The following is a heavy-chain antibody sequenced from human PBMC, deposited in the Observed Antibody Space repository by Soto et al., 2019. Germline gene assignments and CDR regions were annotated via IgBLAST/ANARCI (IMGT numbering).Heavy chain of an antibody. CDR2: IKSKTYGGTT. CDR1: GFTFSNAW. D-gene: IGHD2-2*01. Sequence: EVQLVESGGGLVKPGGSLRLSCAASGFTFSNAWMNWVRQAPGKGLEWVGRIKSKTYGGTTHYAEPVKGRFTNSRDDSKNTLYLQMNSLKTDDTAVYYCTTETRDCSSTSCYHYWGQGTLVTVSS. CDR3: TTETRDCSSTSCYHY. V-gene: IGHV3-15*07. J-gene: IGHJ4*02.